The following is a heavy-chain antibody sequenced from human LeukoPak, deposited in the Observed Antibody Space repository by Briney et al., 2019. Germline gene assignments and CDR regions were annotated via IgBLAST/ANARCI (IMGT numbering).Heavy chain of an antibody. Sequence: SETLSLTCTVAGGSISSYRSWIRQPAGKGLEWIGRIYTSGSTNYNPSLKSRVTMSVDTSKNQFSLKLSSVTAADTAVYYCASQPSIAARKYYYMDVWGKGTTVTVSS. V-gene: IGHV4-4*07. CDR2: IYTSGST. J-gene: IGHJ6*03. CDR1: GGSISSYR. CDR3: ASQPSIAARKYYYMDV. D-gene: IGHD6-6*01.